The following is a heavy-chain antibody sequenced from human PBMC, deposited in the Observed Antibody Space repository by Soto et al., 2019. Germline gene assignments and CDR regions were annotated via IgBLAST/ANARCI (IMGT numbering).Heavy chain of an antibody. J-gene: IGHJ4*02. CDR3: AREGRTDDSSGRSFDY. V-gene: IGHV4-4*07. D-gene: IGHD3-22*01. Sequence: SETLSLTCTVSGGSISSYFWSWIRQPAGKGLEWIGRIYTSGSTNYNPSLKSRVTMSVDTSKNQFSLKLSSVTGADTSVYYCAREGRTDDSSGRSFDYWGQGTLVTVSS. CDR2: IYTSGST. CDR1: GGSISSYF.